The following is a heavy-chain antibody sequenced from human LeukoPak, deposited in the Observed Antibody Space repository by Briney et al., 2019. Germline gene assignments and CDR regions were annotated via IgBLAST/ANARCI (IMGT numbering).Heavy chain of an antibody. CDR2: IYSAGAT. Sequence: GGSLRLSCVASGFTFSSYAMSWVRQAPGKGLEWVSSIYSAGATHYAESVKGRFTISRDNSKNTLYLQMNSLRAEDMAVYYCARIEWERLGRAFDIWGQGTMVTVSS. CDR1: GFTFSSYA. CDR3: ARIEWERLGRAFDI. D-gene: IGHD1-26*01. J-gene: IGHJ3*02. V-gene: IGHV3-53*01.